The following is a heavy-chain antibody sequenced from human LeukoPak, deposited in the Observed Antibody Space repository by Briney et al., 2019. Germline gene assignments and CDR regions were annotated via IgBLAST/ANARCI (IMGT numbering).Heavy chain of an antibody. Sequence: PGGSLRLSCAASGFTFSSYGMHWVRQAPGKGLEWVAFIRYDGSNKYYADSVKGRFTISRDSSKNTLYLQMNSLRAEDTAIYYCAKARGSYSQFDYWGQGTLVTVSS. V-gene: IGHV3-30*02. J-gene: IGHJ4*02. CDR3: AKARGSYSQFDY. CDR1: GFTFSSYG. D-gene: IGHD1-26*01. CDR2: IRYDGSNK.